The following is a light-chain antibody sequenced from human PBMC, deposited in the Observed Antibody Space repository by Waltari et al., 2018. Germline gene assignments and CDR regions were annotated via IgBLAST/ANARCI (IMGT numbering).Light chain of an antibody. CDR1: QNILGN. CDR2: GAS. V-gene: IGKV3-15*01. Sequence: EILMAQSPVTLSASPGERATLSCRASQNILGNLAWYQQKPGQSPRLLIHGASTRAAGVPARFSGSESATEFTLTIDSLQSEDSGVYYCQQYHGWPQTFGQGTKVEV. CDR3: QQYHGWPQT. J-gene: IGKJ1*01.